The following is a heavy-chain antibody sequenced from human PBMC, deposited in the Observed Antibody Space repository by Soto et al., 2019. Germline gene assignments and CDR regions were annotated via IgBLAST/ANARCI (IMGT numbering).Heavy chain of an antibody. J-gene: IGHJ3*02. CDR2: ISADGDRT. V-gene: IGHV3-23*01. Sequence: EVQLLESGGGLVQPGGSLRLSCAASGFTFSNYAMNWVRQTPLKGLEWVSGISADGDRTYYADSMKGRFTVSRDNSKNALHLQMNSLRADDTAVYYCVTPREVGSVNDAFDKWGQGTMVTVSS. CDR3: VTPREVGSVNDAFDK. CDR1: GFTFSNYA. D-gene: IGHD1-26*01.